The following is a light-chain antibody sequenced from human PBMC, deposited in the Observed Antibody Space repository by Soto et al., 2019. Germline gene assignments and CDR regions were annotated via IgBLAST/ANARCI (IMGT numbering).Light chain of an antibody. CDR1: QSVASNY. CDR3: HQYGRSPIFT. V-gene: IGKV3-20*01. J-gene: IGKJ3*01. CDR2: AAS. Sequence: EIVLTQSPGTLSLSPGERATLSCRASQSVASNYLAWYQQRPGQAPRLLMYAASSRAAGVPDRFSGSGSGTDFTLTISRLEPEDFAVFFCHQYGRSPIFTFGPRTTVDIK.